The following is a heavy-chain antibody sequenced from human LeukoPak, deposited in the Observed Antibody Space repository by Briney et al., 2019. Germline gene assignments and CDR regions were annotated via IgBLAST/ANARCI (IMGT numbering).Heavy chain of an antibody. J-gene: IGHJ4*02. D-gene: IGHD4-17*01. CDR2: IYYSGTT. Sequence: SETLSLTCTVSGVSISTYYWSWIRQPPGKGLEWIGYIYYSGTTNYNPSLKSRVTISIDTSKNEFSLKLTSVTAADTAVYYCARANDYGDAGFDYWGQGTLVTVSS. V-gene: IGHV4-59*01. CDR3: ARANDYGDAGFDY. CDR1: GVSISTYY.